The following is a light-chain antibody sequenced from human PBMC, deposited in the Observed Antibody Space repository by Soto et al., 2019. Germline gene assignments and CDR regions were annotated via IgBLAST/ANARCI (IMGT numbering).Light chain of an antibody. CDR1: QSVSSSY. CDR2: GVS. Sequence: EIVLTQSPGTLSLSPGERATLSCRASQSVSSSYFAWYQQKPGQPPRLLIYGVSSRATGIPDRFSGSGSGTDFTLTISRLEPEDFAVYYCQQYGSSQWTFGQGTKVDIK. V-gene: IGKV3-20*01. J-gene: IGKJ1*01. CDR3: QQYGSSQWT.